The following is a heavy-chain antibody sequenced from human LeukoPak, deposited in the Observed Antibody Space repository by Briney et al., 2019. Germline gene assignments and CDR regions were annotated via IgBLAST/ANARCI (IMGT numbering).Heavy chain of an antibody. CDR1: GGSFSGYY. CDR3: ARGNNLNYYGSGSPDY. CDR2: INHSGST. J-gene: IGHJ4*02. D-gene: IGHD3-10*01. Sequence: PSETLSLTCAVYGGSFSGYYWSWIRQPPGKGLEWIGEINHSGSTNYNPSLKSRVTISVDTSKNQFSLKLSSVTAADTAVYYCARGNNLNYYGSGSPDYWGQGTLVTVSS. V-gene: IGHV4-34*01.